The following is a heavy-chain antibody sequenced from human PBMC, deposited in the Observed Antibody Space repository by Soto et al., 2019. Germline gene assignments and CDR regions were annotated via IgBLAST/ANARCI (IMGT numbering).Heavy chain of an antibody. CDR1: GFTFSSYW. CDR2: IKHDGSEK. J-gene: IGHJ6*04. CDR3: AREFRSVVVFLDV. V-gene: IGHV3-7*01. Sequence: EVQLVESGGGLVQPGGSLRLTCAASGFTFSSYWMNWVRQAPGKGLEWVANIKHDGSEKSYVDSVKGRFTIYRDNTKDSLYLQMNSLRAEDTAVYYCAREFRSVVVFLDVWGKGTTVTVSS. D-gene: IGHD2-15*01.